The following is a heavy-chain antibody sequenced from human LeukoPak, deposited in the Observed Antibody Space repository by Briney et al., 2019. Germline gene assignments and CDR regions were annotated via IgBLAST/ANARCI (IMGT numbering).Heavy chain of an antibody. Sequence: ASVKVSCKASGYTFAKYAIHWVRQAPGQGLEWMGIINPSGGSTSYAQKFQGRVTITRDTSTSTVYMELSSLRSEDTAVYYCARAKYYDSSGYLYWGQGTLVTVSS. CDR3: ARAKYYDSSGYLY. D-gene: IGHD3-22*01. CDR1: GYTFAKYA. V-gene: IGHV1-46*01. CDR2: INPSGGST. J-gene: IGHJ4*02.